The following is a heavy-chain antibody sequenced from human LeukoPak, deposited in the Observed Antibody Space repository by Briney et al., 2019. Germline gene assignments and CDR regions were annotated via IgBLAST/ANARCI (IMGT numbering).Heavy chain of an antibody. D-gene: IGHD6-13*01. CDR2: IYYSGST. CDR1: GGSISSGGYY. Sequence: PSQTLSLTCTVSGGSISSGGYYWSWIRQHPGKGLEWIGYIYYSGSTYYNPSLKSRVTISVDTSKNQFSLKLSSVTAADTAVYYCARGSSWYDLGFDYWGQGTLVTVSS. CDR3: ARGSSWYDLGFDY. J-gene: IGHJ4*02. V-gene: IGHV4-31*03.